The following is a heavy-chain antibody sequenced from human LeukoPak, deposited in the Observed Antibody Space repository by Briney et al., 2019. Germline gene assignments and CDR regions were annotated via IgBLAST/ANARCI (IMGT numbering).Heavy chain of an antibody. CDR2: MNSNSGNT. CDR1: GYTFTSYD. J-gene: IGHJ4*02. V-gene: IGHV1-8*01. D-gene: IGHD4-17*01. Sequence: ASVKVSCKASGYTFTSYDINWVRQATGQGLEWMGWMNSNSGNTGYAQKFQGRVTMTRNTSISTAYMELSSLRSEDTAVYYCARGVYGDYGAGYWGQGTLVTVSS. CDR3: ARGVYGDYGAGY.